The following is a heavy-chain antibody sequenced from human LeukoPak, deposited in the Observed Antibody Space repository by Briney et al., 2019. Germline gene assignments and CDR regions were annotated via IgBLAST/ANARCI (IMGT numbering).Heavy chain of an antibody. J-gene: IGHJ6*03. Sequence: SETLSLTCTVSGYSISSGYYWGWIRQPPGKGLEWIGSIYHSGSTYYNPSLKSRVTISVDTSKNQFSLKLSSVTAADTAVYYCARGRRIGYGSGSYYRPRNYYYMDVWGKGTTVTVSS. D-gene: IGHD3-10*01. V-gene: IGHV4-38-2*02. CDR1: GYSISSGYY. CDR2: IYHSGST. CDR3: ARGRRIGYGSGSYYRPRNYYYMDV.